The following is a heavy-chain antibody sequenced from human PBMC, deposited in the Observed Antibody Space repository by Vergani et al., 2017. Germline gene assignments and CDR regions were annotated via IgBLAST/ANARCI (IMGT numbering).Heavy chain of an antibody. CDR2: IIPIFGTA. D-gene: IGHD2-15*01. V-gene: IGHV1-69*01. CDR3: ARYPPIVVVVADPYYYYGMDV. Sequence: QVQLVQSGAEVKKPGSSVKVSCKASGGTFSSYAISWVRQAPGQGLEWMGGIIPIFGTANYAQKFQGRVTITADESTSTAYMELSSLRSEDTAVYYCARYPPIVVVVADPYYYYGMDVWGQGTTVTVSS. J-gene: IGHJ6*02. CDR1: GGTFSSYA.